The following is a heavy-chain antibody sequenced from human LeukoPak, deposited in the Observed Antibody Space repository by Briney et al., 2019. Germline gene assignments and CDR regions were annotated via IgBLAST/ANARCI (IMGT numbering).Heavy chain of an antibody. CDR2: IRYDGSNK. J-gene: IGHJ4*02. CDR1: GFTFSSYG. V-gene: IGHV3-30*02. CDR3: AKEGCSSTSCYTDDY. D-gene: IGHD2-2*01. Sequence: GGSLRLSRAASGFTFSSYGRPWVRQAPGKGLEGVAFIRYDGSNKYYADSVKGRFTISRDNSKNTLYLQTNSLRAEDTAVYYCAKEGCSSTSCYTDDYWGQGTLVTVSS.